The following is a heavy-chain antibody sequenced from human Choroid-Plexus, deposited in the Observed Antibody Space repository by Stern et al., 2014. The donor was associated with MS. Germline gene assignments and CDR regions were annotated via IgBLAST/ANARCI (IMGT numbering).Heavy chain of an antibody. CDR2: VSYDGSNK. CDR3: AKDRQYLTYFFDH. D-gene: IGHD2/OR15-2a*01. Sequence: QLVQSGGGVVQPGRPLRLSCVASGFTFGSCAMHWVRQAPGKGLEWVAGVSYDGSNKDYADSVKGRFTISRDNSQNTLYMQMSSLRPEDTAVYYCAKDRQYLTYFFDHWGQGSLVTVSS. V-gene: IGHV3-30*18. CDR1: GFTFGSCA. J-gene: IGHJ5*02.